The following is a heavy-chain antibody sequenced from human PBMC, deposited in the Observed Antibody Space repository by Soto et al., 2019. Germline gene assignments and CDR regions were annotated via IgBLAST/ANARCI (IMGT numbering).Heavy chain of an antibody. V-gene: IGHV1-46*01. J-gene: IGHJ5*01. CDR3: ARGIVGALILWFDS. CDR1: GCLFTNYC. D-gene: IGHD1-26*01. CDR2: INPGGGAR. Sequence: ASVKACWKAAGCLFTNYCTYRVREVQVHGLAYIGIINPGGGARDYGHQDQGRVTMTRDTATSTVYMELSSLGYEDTAVYYCARGIVGALILWFDSWGQGTLVTVSS.